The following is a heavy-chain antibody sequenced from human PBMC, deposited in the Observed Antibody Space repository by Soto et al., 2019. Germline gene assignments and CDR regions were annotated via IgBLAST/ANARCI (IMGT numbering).Heavy chain of an antibody. D-gene: IGHD4-17*01. CDR2: IYYSGST. CDR3: ARVNYGDYTYYYYYYMDG. Sequence: QVQLQESGPGLVKPSETLSLTCTVSGGSISSYYWSWIRQTPGKGLEWIGYIYYSGSTNYNPSLKSRVTISGDTSTNQFSLKLSSVTAADTAVYYCARVNYGDYTYYYYYYMDGWGKGTTVTVSS. V-gene: IGHV4-59*01. CDR1: GGSISSYY. J-gene: IGHJ6*03.